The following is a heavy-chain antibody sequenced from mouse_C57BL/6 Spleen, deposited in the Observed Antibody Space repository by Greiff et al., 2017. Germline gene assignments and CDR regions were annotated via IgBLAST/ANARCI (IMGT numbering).Heavy chain of an antibody. Sequence: QVQLQQSGAELAKPGASVKLSCKASGYTFTSYWMHWVKQRPGQGLEWIGYINPSSGYTKYNQKLQDKATLTADKYSSTAYRQLSSLTYEDSAVYYCARNDYDGEYYFDYWGQGTTLTVSS. V-gene: IGHV1-7*01. J-gene: IGHJ2*01. D-gene: IGHD2-4*01. CDR3: ARNDYDGEYYFDY. CDR2: INPSSGYT. CDR1: GYTFTSYW.